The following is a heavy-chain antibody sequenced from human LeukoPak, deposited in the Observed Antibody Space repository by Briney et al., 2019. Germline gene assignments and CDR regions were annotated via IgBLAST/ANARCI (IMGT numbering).Heavy chain of an antibody. D-gene: IGHD3-10*01. CDR2: IIPIFGIA. V-gene: IGHV1-69*04. Sequence: GASLKISCKASGYTFTSYAICWVRHGPGQGLEWMGRIIPIFGIANYAQKFQGRVTITADKSTSTAYMELSSLRSEDTAVYYCARAPIYGSASDIWGQGTMVTVSS. CDR3: ARAPIYGSASDI. J-gene: IGHJ3*02. CDR1: GYTFTSYA.